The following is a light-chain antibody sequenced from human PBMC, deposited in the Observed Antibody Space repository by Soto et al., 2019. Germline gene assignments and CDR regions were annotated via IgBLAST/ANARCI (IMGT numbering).Light chain of an antibody. J-gene: IGLJ2*01. CDR3: CSYAGSYTLL. CDR1: SSDIGGYIY. V-gene: IGLV2-11*01. CDR2: DVS. Sequence: QSALTQPRSVSGSPGQSVTISCTGTSSDIGGYIYVSWYQQHPGKAPKLMICDVSQRPSGVPDRFSGSKSGNTASLTISGVQAEDEADYYCCSYAGSYTLLFGGGTQLTVL.